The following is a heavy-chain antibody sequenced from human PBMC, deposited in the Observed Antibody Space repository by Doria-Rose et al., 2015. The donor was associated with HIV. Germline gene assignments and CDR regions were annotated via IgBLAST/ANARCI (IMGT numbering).Heavy chain of an antibody. CDR1: GVSLSSPGMG. CDR2: IFSDDER. CDR3: ARIKSSRWYHKYYFDF. D-gene: IGHD6-13*01. Sequence: QESGPVLVKPTETLTLTCTVSGVSLSSPGMGVSWIRQPPGKALEWLANIFSDDERSYNTSLKSRLTISRGTSKSQVVLTMTDMDPVDTATYYCARIKSSRWYHKYYFDFWGLGTLVIVSA. J-gene: IGHJ4*02. V-gene: IGHV2-26*01.